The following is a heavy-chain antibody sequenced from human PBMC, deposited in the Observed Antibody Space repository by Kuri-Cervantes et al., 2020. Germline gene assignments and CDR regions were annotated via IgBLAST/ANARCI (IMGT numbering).Heavy chain of an antibody. CDR2: ISGSGGST. Sequence: GESLKISCAASGFTFSSYSMNWVRQAPGKGLEWVSAISGSGGSTYYADFVKGRFTISRDNSKNTLYLQMNSLRAEDTAVYYCAKATGYSSSWPFDYWGQGTLVTVSS. V-gene: IGHV3-23*01. CDR1: GFTFSSYS. J-gene: IGHJ4*02. D-gene: IGHD6-13*01. CDR3: AKATGYSSSWPFDY.